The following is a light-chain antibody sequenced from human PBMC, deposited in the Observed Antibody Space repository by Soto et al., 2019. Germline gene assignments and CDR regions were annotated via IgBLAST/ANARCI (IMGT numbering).Light chain of an antibody. J-gene: IGKJ4*01. CDR2: DAS. CDR1: QSVSSY. V-gene: IGKV3-11*01. CDR3: QQRSNWPLT. Sequence: EIVLTQSPATLSLSPGERATLSYRASQSVSSYLAWYQQKPGQAPRLLIYDASNRATGIPARFSGSGSGTDFTLTISSLEPEDFAVYYRQQRSNWPLTFGGGTKVEIK.